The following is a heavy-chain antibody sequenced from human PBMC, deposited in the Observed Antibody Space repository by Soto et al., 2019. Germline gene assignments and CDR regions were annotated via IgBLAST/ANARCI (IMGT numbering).Heavy chain of an antibody. CDR3: ARMGDVPYYYYGMEV. J-gene: IGHJ6*02. Sequence: QVQLVQSGAEVKKPGASVKVSCKASGYTFSTYGIIWVRQAPGQGLEWRGWINGYNGNTNYAPKLQGRITMTTDTSTTTAYMELRSLRSDDTAVYYCARMGDVPYYYYGMEVWGQGTTVTVSS. V-gene: IGHV1-18*01. D-gene: IGHD3-16*01. CDR1: GYTFSTYG. CDR2: INGYNGNT.